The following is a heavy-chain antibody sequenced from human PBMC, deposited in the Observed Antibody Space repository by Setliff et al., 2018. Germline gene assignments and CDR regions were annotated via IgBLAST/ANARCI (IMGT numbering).Heavy chain of an antibody. CDR1: GGSISPYF. D-gene: IGHD5-18*01. V-gene: IGHV4-59*01. J-gene: IGHJ6*02. CDR3: VRDRTAYSYGLDV. Sequence: SETLSLTCTVSGGSISPYFWSWIRQPPGKGLEWIGYIYHNGNTNFNPTLKTRLTMSVDTSKNQFALNLRSVTAADTAVYYCVRDRTAYSYGLDVWGQGTTVTVSS. CDR2: IYHNGNT.